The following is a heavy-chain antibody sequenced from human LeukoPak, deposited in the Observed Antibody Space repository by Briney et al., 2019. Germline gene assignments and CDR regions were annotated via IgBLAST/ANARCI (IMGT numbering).Heavy chain of an antibody. Sequence: SQTLSLTCTVSGGSISSGSYYWSWIRQPAGKGLEWIGRIYTSGSTNYNPSLKSRVTISVDTSKNQFSLKLSSVTAADTAVYYCARVTDYSTFDYWGQGTLVTVSS. CDR3: ARVTDYSTFDY. J-gene: IGHJ4*02. D-gene: IGHD4-11*01. CDR1: GGSISSGSYY. V-gene: IGHV4-61*02. CDR2: IYTSGST.